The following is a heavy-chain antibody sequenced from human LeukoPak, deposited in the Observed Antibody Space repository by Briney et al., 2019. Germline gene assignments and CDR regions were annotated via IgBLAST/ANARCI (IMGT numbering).Heavy chain of an antibody. CDR2: INPNSGNT. CDR1: GYTFTGYY. V-gene: IGHV1-8*02. J-gene: IGHJ6*02. D-gene: IGHD6-13*01. Sequence: GASVKVSCKASGYTFTGYYMHWVRQAPGQGLEWMGWINPNSGNTGYAQKFQGRVTMTRNTSISTAYMELSSLRSEDTAVYYCARCAAGTFGYYYYGMDVWGQGATVTVSS. CDR3: ARCAAGTFGYYYYGMDV.